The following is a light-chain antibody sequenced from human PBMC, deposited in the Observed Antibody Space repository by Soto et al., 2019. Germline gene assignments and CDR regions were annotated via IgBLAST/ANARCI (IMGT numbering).Light chain of an antibody. CDR1: SRDVGGSNF. CDR3: VSYTASTTYV. CDR2: DVA. Sequence: QSVLTQPASVSDSPGQSITISCTGTSRDVGGSNFVSWYQQHPGKPPKLIIYDVANRPSGVSNRFSGSKSGSTASLIISRLQTEDEADYYCVSYTASTTYVLGTGTKVTGL. V-gene: IGLV2-14*03. J-gene: IGLJ1*01.